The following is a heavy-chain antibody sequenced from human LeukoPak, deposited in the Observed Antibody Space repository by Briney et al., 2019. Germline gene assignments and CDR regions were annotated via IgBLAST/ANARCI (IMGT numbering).Heavy chain of an antibody. CDR3: ARASTRSLKGDAFDI. J-gene: IGHJ3*02. Sequence: SETLSLTCTVSGGSVSSGSYYWSWIRQPPGKGLEWIGYIYYSGSTNYNPSLKSRVTISVDTSKNQFSLKLSSVTAADTAVYYCARASTRSLKGDAFDIWGQGTMVTVSS. CDR1: GGSVSSGSYY. V-gene: IGHV4-61*01. D-gene: IGHD2-2*01. CDR2: IYYSGST.